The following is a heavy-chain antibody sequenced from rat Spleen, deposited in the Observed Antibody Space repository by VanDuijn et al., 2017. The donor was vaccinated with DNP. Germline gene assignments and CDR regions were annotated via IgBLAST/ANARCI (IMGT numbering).Heavy chain of an antibody. J-gene: IGHJ2*01. CDR3: ARHGRRVFDY. CDR2: ISTGGGNT. Sequence: EVQLVESGGGLVQPGRSMKLSCRASGFTLSSSDMAWVRQAPTKGLEWVAAISTGGGNTYYGDSVKGRFTISRENAKSTLYLQMNSLRSEDMATYYCARHGRRVFDYWGQGVMVTVSS. D-gene: IGHD1-11*01. V-gene: IGHV5-25*01. CDR1: GFTLSSSD.